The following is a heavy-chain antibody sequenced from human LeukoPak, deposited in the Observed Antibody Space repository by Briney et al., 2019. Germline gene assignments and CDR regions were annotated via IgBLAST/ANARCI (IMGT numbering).Heavy chain of an antibody. Sequence: ALVKVSCKASGYTFTSYGISWVRQAPGQGLEWMGWISAYNGNTNYAQKLQGRVTMTTDTSTSTAYMELRSLRSDDTAVYYCASSIAVAGTGLLVYWGQGTLVTVSS. CDR2: ISAYNGNT. CDR1: GYTFTSYG. J-gene: IGHJ4*02. V-gene: IGHV1-18*04. CDR3: ASSIAVAGTGLLVY. D-gene: IGHD6-19*01.